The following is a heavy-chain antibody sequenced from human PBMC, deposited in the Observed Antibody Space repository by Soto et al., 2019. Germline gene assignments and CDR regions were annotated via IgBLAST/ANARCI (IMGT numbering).Heavy chain of an antibody. J-gene: IGHJ4*02. CDR3: ARRRGAEGGYGDRSYYFDY. V-gene: IGHV4-39*01. Sequence: QLQLQESGPGLVKPSETLSLTCTVSGGSISSSSYYWGWIRQPPGKGLEWIGSIYYSGSTYYNPSLKSRVTISVDTSKNQFSLKLSSVTAADTAVYYCARRRGAEGGYGDRSYYFDYWGQGTLVTVSS. CDR1: GGSISSSSYY. CDR2: IYYSGST. D-gene: IGHD5-12*01.